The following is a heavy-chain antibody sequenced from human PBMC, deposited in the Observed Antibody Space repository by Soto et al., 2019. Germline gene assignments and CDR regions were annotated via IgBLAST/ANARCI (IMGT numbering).Heavy chain of an antibody. Sequence: GGSLRLSCAASGFTFNNAWMGWVRQAPGKGLEWVGRIKSKTDGGTTDYAAPVKGRFTISRDDSKNTLYLQMNSLKTEDTAVYYCTTESTIFGVVIPSHYGMDVWGQGTTVTVSS. V-gene: IGHV3-15*01. J-gene: IGHJ6*02. CDR2: IKSKTDGGTT. CDR3: TTESTIFGVVIPSHYGMDV. CDR1: GFTFNNAW. D-gene: IGHD3-3*01.